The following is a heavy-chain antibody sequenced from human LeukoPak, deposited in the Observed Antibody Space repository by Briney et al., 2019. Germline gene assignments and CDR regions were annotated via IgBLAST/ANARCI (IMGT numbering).Heavy chain of an antibody. V-gene: IGHV1-18*01. D-gene: IGHD1-26*01. Sequence: ASVKVSCKASGYTFATSYINWVRQAPGHGLERMGWVSAYNGKTSYAQKFQGRVTMTTDSSTSTAYLDLTSLRSDDTAVYYCARGGTYYPCIDFWGQGTLVTVSS. CDR2: VSAYNGKT. CDR1: GYTFATSY. CDR3: ARGGTYYPCIDF. J-gene: IGHJ4*02.